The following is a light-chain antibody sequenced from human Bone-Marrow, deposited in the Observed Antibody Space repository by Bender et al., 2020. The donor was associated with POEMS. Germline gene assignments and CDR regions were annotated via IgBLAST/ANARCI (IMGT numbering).Light chain of an antibody. Sequence: SYELTQPPSVSVSPGQTARITCSGDALPKQYAYWYQQKPGQAPVLVIYKDSERPTGIPERFSGSSSGTTATLTIGGVRAGDEADYYCQSADRSGLYWIFGGGTKLTVL. CDR2: KDS. CDR1: ALPKQY. V-gene: IGLV3-25*03. CDR3: QSADRSGLYWI. J-gene: IGLJ2*01.